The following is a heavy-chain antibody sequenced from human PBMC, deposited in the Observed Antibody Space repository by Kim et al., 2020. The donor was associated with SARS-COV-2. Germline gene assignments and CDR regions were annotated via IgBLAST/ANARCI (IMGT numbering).Heavy chain of an antibody. J-gene: IGHJ4*02. CDR2: ISYDGSNK. D-gene: IGHD1-26*01. CDR1: GFTFSSYG. CDR3: AKGGASLGSYYFDY. Sequence: GGSLRLSCAASGFTFSSYGMHWVRQAPGKGLEWVAVISYDGSNKYYADSVKGRFTISRDNSKNTLYLQMNSLRAEDTAVYYCAKGGASLGSYYFDYWGQGTLVTVSS. V-gene: IGHV3-30*18.